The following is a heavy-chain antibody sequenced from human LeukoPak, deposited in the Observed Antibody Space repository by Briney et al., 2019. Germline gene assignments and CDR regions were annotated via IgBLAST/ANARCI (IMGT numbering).Heavy chain of an antibody. CDR3: ARQMGDMHSSGWYQGDYYYMDV. J-gene: IGHJ6*03. V-gene: IGHV4-34*01. D-gene: IGHD6-19*01. CDR1: GGSFSGYC. CDR2: INHSGST. Sequence: SETLSLTCAVYGGSFSGYCWSCIRQPPGKGLEWIGEINHSGSTNYNPSLKSRVTISVDTSKNQFSLKLSSVTAADTAVYYCARQMGDMHSSGWYQGDYYYMDVWGKGTTVTVSS.